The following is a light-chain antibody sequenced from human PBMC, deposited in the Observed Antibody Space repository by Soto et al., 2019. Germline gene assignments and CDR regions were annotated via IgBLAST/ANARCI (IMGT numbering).Light chain of an antibody. CDR1: QGVSSY. CDR2: DAS. Sequence: ENVFTQDVGSLSFAPGERRTLSPRASQGVSSYLAWYQQKPGQAPRLLIYDASNRATGIPARFSGSGPGTDFTLTISSLEPEDFAVYYCQQRSNWGITFGQGTRLEIK. CDR3: QQRSNWGIT. V-gene: IGKV3D-11*01. J-gene: IGKJ5*01.